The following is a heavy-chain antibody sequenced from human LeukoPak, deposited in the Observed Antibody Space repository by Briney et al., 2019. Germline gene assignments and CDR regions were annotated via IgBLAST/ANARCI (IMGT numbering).Heavy chain of an antibody. D-gene: IGHD3-10*01. CDR1: GFTFSSYG. CDR3: AKGLRSSYYGSAAYYYYYMDV. Sequence: GGSLRLSCAASGFTFSSYGMSWVRQAPGKGLEWVSAISGSGGSTYYADSVKGRFTISRDNSKNTLYLQMNSLRAEDTAVYYCAKGLRSSYYGSAAYYYYYMDVWGKGTTVTISS. CDR2: ISGSGGST. V-gene: IGHV3-23*01. J-gene: IGHJ6*03.